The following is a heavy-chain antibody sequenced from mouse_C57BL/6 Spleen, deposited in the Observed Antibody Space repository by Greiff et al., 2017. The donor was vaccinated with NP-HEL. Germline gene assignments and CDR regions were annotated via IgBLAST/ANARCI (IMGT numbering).Heavy chain of an antibody. CDR1: GYTFTGYW. D-gene: IGHD1-1*01. Sequence: VKLVESGAELMKPGASVKLSCKATGYTFTGYWIEWVKQRPGHGLEWIGEIIPGSGSTNYNEKFKGKATFTADTSSNTAYMQLSSLTTEDSAIYYCARPPLYYYGSSYWYFDVWGTGTTVTVSS. V-gene: IGHV1-9*01. J-gene: IGHJ1*03. CDR3: ARPPLYYYGSSYWYFDV. CDR2: IIPGSGST.